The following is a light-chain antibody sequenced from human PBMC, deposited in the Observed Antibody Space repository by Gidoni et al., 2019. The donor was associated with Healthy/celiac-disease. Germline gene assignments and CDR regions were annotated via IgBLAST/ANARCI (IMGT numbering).Light chain of an antibody. CDR3: QQRSNWPPPLT. J-gene: IGKJ4*01. V-gene: IGKV3-11*01. CDR2: DAS. CDR1: QSVSSY. Sequence: EIVLTLSPATLSFSPGERATLSCSASQSVSSYLAWYQQKPGKAPRLLIYDASNRATGIPARFSGSGSGTDFSLTISSLEPEDFAVYYCQQRSNWPPPLTFXGXTKVEIK.